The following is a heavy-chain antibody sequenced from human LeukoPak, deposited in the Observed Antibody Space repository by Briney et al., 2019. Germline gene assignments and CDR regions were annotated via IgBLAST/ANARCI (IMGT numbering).Heavy chain of an antibody. CDR2: IDSSSRYI. J-gene: IGHJ4*02. CDR3: ARVGGHCTSTSCPPPDY. V-gene: IGHV3-21*01. Sequence: PGRSLTLSCAASGSTSSRYNMDWVPQAPGKGLEWVSYIDSSSRYIYHPASVKGGSTISRDTSNSSAFLQMNSLRAQDTAVYYCARVGGHCTSTSCPPPDYWGQGTLVTVSS. CDR1: GSTSSRYN. D-gene: IGHD2-2*01.